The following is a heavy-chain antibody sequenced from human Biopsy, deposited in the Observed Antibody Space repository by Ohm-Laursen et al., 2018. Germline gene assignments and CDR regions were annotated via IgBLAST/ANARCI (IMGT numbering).Heavy chain of an antibody. CDR2: IFYDGSNT. V-gene: IGHV3-33*08. Sequence: SLRLSCAASGFTFNNYGMQWVRQAPGKGLEWVAFIFYDGSNTYYADSVKGRFTISRDNAKNSLYLQMNSLRAEDTAVYYCARAYPPPGRRLVVVAGDFDCWGQGTRVTVSS. CDR1: GFTFNNYG. J-gene: IGHJ4*02. D-gene: IGHD2-15*01. CDR3: ARAYPPPGRRLVVVAGDFDC.